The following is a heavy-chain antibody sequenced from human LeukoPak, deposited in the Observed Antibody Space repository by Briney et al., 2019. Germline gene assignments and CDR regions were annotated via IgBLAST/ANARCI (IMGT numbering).Heavy chain of an antibody. CDR2: IIPIFGTA. J-gene: IGHJ6*03. CDR3: ARGAGDQRSYYYYMDV. CDR1: GYTFTGYY. V-gene: IGHV1-69*13. Sequence: EASVKVSCKASGYTFTGYYMHWVRQAPGQGLEWMGGIIPIFGTANYAQKFQGRVTITADESTSTAYMELSSLRSEDTAVYYCARGAGDQRSYYYYMDVWGKGTTVTISS. D-gene: IGHD4-17*01.